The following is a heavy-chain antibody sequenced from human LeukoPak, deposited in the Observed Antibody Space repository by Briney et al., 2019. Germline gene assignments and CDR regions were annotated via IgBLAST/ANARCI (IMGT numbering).Heavy chain of an antibody. D-gene: IGHD3-10*01. J-gene: IGHJ3*02. CDR2: ISWDGGST. V-gene: IGHV3-43D*03. Sequence: GGSLRLSCAASGFTFDDYAMHWVRQAPGKCLEWVSLISWDGGSTYYADSVKGRFTISRDNSKNSLYLQMNSLRAEDTALYYCAKDLWFGERAWAFDIWGQGTMVTVSS. CDR3: AKDLWFGERAWAFDI. CDR1: GFTFDDYA.